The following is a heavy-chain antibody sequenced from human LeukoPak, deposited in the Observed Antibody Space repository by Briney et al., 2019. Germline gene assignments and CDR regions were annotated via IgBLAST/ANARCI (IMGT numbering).Heavy chain of an antibody. D-gene: IGHD6-13*01. J-gene: IGHJ4*02. CDR2: IRYDGSNK. CDR1: GFTFSSYG. V-gene: IGHV3-30*02. CDR3: AKDVSAGTPLGH. Sequence: GGSLRLSCAASGFTFSSYGMHWVRQAPGQGLEWVAFIRYDGSNKYYADSVKGRFTISRDNSKNTLYLEMNSLRPEDTAVYYCAKDVSAGTPLGHWGQGILVTVSS.